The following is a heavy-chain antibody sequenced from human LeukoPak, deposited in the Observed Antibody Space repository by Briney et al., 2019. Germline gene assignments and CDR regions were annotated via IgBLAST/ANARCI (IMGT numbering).Heavy chain of an antibody. Sequence: ASVKVSCKASGGTFDNSAINWVRQAPGQGLEWMGRIIPILNIPNYAQKLQGRVTIAADKSTSTAYMELSSLRSDDTAAYYCAREKMEAGYYGLDVWGQGTTVTVSS. CDR3: AREKMEAGYYGLDV. D-gene: IGHD2-15*01. CDR2: IIPILNIP. V-gene: IGHV1-69*04. CDR1: GGTFDNSA. J-gene: IGHJ6*02.